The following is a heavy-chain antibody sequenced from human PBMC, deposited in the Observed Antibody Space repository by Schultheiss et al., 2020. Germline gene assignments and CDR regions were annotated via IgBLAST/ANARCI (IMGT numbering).Heavy chain of an antibody. CDR3: ARDEYYDFWSGYYYYYYYMDV. Sequence: GGSLRLSCAASGFTFSSDSMNWVRQAPGKGLEWVSSISSSSSYIYYADSVKGRFTISRDNAKNSLYLQMNSLRAEDTAVYYCARDEYYDFWSGYYYYYYYMDVWGKGTPVTVSS. J-gene: IGHJ6*03. CDR1: GFTFSSDS. V-gene: IGHV3-21*01. D-gene: IGHD3-3*01. CDR2: ISSSSSYI.